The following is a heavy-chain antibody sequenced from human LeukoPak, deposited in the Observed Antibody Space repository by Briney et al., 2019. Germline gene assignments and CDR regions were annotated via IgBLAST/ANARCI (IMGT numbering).Heavy chain of an antibody. D-gene: IGHD2-2*01. Sequence: GGSLRLSCAASGFTFSSYGMPWVRQAPGKGLEWVAFIRYDGSNKYYADSVKGRFTISRDNSKNTLYLQMNSLRAEDTAVYYCAKDFFVVVPAANWFDPWGQGTLVTVSS. J-gene: IGHJ5*02. V-gene: IGHV3-30*02. CDR2: IRYDGSNK. CDR3: AKDFFVVVPAANWFDP. CDR1: GFTFSSYG.